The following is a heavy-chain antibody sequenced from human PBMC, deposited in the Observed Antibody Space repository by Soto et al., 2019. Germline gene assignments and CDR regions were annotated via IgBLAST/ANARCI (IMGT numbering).Heavy chain of an antibody. CDR2: ISAYNGNT. Sequence: ASVKVSCKASGYTFTSYFISWVRQAPGQGLEWMGWISAYNGNTNYAQKLQGRVTMTTDTSTSTAYMELRSLRSDDTAVYYCARASLSGYSLYYFYYWGQGTLVTVSS. CDR1: GYTFTSYF. V-gene: IGHV1-18*01. J-gene: IGHJ4*02. D-gene: IGHD3-22*01. CDR3: ARASLSGYSLYYFYY.